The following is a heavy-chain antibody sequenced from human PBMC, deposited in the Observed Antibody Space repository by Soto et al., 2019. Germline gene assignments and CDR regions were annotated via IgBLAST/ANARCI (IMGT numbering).Heavy chain of an antibody. CDR2: ISYDGTDE. Sequence: GGSLRLSCAASGFSFSSYGMHWVRQAPGKGLEWVAMISYDGTDEYYADSVKGRFTISRDNSKNAVYLQMNSLRAEDTAVYYCARDLASTTIPNYWGQGTLVTVSS. CDR1: GFSFSSYG. V-gene: IGHV3-30*03. CDR3: ARDLASTTIPNY. J-gene: IGHJ4*02. D-gene: IGHD4-17*01.